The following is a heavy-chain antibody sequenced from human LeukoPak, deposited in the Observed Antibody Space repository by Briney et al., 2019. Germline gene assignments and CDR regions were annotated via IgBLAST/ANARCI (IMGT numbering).Heavy chain of an antibody. Sequence: PSETLSLTCAVSGGSISNSRYYWGWIRQTPGKGLEWIGTMHYSGSTYYNPYLKSRVTISVDTSKNQFSLKLSSVTAADTAVFYCARRASDWSFDYWGQGTLVTVCS. D-gene: IGHD6-19*01. V-gene: IGHV4-39*01. CDR1: GGSISNSRYY. J-gene: IGHJ4*02. CDR2: MHYSGST. CDR3: ARRASDWSFDY.